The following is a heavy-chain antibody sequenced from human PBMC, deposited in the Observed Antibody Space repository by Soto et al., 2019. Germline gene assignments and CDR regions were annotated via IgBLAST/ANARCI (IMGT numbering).Heavy chain of an antibody. CDR1: GGSVSSGSYY. D-gene: IGHD1-7*01. V-gene: IGHV4-61*01. CDR3: ARDRITGTSIYYYYGMDV. CDR2: IYYSGST. Sequence: SETLSLTCTVSGGSVSSGSYYWSWIRQPPGKGLEWIGYIYYSGSTNYNPSLKSRVTISVDTSKNQFSLKLSSVTAADTAVYYCARDRITGTSIYYYYGMDVWGQGTTVTVSS. J-gene: IGHJ6*02.